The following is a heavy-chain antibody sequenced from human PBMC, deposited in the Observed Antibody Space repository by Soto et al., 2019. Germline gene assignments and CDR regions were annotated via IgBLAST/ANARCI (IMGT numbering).Heavy chain of an antibody. Sequence: PAGSLRLSCAASGFTFSDYYMTWIRQAPGKGLEWVSYISSSGTGIYYADSVKGRFTISRDNAKNSLYLQMSSLRAEDTAVYYCARAYSDAFDIWGQGTMVTVSS. J-gene: IGHJ3*02. CDR2: ISSSGTGI. CDR1: GFTFSDYY. V-gene: IGHV3-11*01. CDR3: ARAYSDAFDI. D-gene: IGHD2-15*01.